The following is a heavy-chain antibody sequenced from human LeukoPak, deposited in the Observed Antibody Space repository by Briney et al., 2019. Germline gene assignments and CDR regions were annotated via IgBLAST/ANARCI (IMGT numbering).Heavy chain of an antibody. Sequence: GESLKISCKGSGYSFPNYWIGWVRQMPGKGLEWMGIIYPDDSDTRYSPSFQGQVTISADKSINTAYLQWSSLKASDTAMYYCARHNYGDYVKHYYYYGMDVWGQGTTVTVSS. CDR1: GYSFPNYW. D-gene: IGHD4-17*01. CDR2: IYPDDSDT. V-gene: IGHV5-51*01. J-gene: IGHJ6*02. CDR3: ARHNYGDYVKHYYYYGMDV.